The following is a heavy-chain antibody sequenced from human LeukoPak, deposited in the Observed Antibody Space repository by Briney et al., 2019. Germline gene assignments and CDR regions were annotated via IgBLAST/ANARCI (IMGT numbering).Heavy chain of an antibody. CDR2: INHSGRT. V-gene: IGHV4-34*01. D-gene: IGHD3-22*01. CDR3: ARLSSGLDA. CDR1: GGSFSDYY. J-gene: IGHJ5*02. Sequence: SETLSLTCTVYGGSFSDYYWTWIRQPPGKWLEWTGEINHSGRTNYNASLKSRVTISIDTSMKQFSLKLSSVTAADSAVYYCARLSSGLDAWGQGTLVTVSS.